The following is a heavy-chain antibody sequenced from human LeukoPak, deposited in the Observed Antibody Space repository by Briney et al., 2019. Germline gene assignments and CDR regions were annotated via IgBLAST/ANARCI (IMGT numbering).Heavy chain of an antibody. CDR2: IYYSGST. D-gene: IGHD6-19*01. V-gene: IGHV4-39*07. CDR1: GGSISSSSYY. J-gene: IGHJ4*02. Sequence: PSETLSLTCTVSGGSISSSSYYWGWIRQPPGKGLEWIGSIYYSGSTYYNPSLKSRVTISVDTSKNQFSLKLSSVTAADTAVYYCARRVSSGWYRRYYFDYWGQGTLVTVSS. CDR3: ARRVSSGWYRRYYFDY.